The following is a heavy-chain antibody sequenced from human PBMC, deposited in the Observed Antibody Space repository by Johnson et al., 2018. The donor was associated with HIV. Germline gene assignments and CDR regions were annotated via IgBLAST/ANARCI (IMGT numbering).Heavy chain of an antibody. D-gene: IGHD2-8*01. J-gene: IGHJ3*02. CDR3: ASALCTWGAFDI. CDR2: ISYEGSNK. CDR1: GFTFSSYA. Sequence: QVQLVESGGGVVQPGRSLRLSCAASGFTFSSYAMHWVRQAPGKGLEWVAVISYEGSNKYYADSVQGRFTISRDNSKNTLYLQMNSLRAEDTAVYYCASALCTWGAFDIWGQGTMVTVSS. V-gene: IGHV3-30*04.